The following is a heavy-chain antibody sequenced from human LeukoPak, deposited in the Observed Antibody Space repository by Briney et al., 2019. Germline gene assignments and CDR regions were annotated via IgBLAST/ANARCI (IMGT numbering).Heavy chain of an antibody. J-gene: IGHJ4*02. Sequence: ASVKVSCKASGYTFTGFYIRWVRQAPGQGLEWMGWNNPNSGGTNSAQKFQGRVTMTRDTSISTAYMELNRLTSDDTAVFYCARDQDGDYFDYWGQGTLVTVSS. CDR1: GYTFTGFY. V-gene: IGHV1-2*02. CDR2: NNPNSGGT. D-gene: IGHD4-17*01. CDR3: ARDQDGDYFDY.